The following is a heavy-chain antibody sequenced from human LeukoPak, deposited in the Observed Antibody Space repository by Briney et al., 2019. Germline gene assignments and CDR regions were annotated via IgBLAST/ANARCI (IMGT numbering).Heavy chain of an antibody. J-gene: IGHJ5*02. D-gene: IGHD3-9*01. Sequence: ASVQVSCQPSGYTFTSYGISWVRQDPGQGLEWMGWISAYNGNTNYAQKLQGRVTMTTDTSTNTAYMELRSLRSDDTAVYYCARDYDILTGYYAFDPWGQGTLVTVSS. CDR3: ARDYDILTGYYAFDP. CDR2: ISAYNGNT. CDR1: GYTFTSYG. V-gene: IGHV1-18*01.